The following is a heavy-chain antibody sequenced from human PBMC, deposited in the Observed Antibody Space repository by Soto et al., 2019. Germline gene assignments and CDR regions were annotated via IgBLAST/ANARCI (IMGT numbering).Heavy chain of an antibody. CDR1: GYTFTSYD. J-gene: IGHJ6*03. CDR3: ARGYCSSTSCYLYYYYYMDV. Sequence: ASVKVSCKASGYTFTSYDINWVRQATGQGHEWMGWMNPNSGNTGYAQKFQGRVTMTRNTSISTAYMELSSLRSEDTAVYYCARGYCSSTSCYLYYYYYMDVWGKGTTVTVSS. D-gene: IGHD2-2*01. CDR2: MNPNSGNT. V-gene: IGHV1-8*01.